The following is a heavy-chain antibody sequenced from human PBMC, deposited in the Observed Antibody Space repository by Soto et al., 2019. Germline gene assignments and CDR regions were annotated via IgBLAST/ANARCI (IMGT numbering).Heavy chain of an antibody. CDR3: ARDRKVGARCAFDI. Sequence: SVKVSCKASGGTFSSYAISWVRQAPGQGLEWMGGIIPIFGTANYAQKFQGRVTITADESTSTAYMELSSLRSEDTAVYYCARDRKVGARCAFDIWRQGTMVTVSS. CDR2: IIPIFGTA. D-gene: IGHD1-26*01. V-gene: IGHV1-69*13. J-gene: IGHJ3*02. CDR1: GGTFSSYA.